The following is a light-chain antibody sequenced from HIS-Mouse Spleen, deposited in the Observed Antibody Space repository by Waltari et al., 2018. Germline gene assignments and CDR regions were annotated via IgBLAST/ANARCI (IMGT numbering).Light chain of an antibody. CDR1: SSDVGRYNY. Sequence: QSALPQPASGSGSPGQSITISFTGTSSDVGRYNYVSWYQQHPGKAPKLMIYDVSNRPSGVSNRFSGSKSGNTASLTISGLQAEDEADYYCSSYTSSSTLYVFGTGTKVTVL. J-gene: IGLJ1*01. CDR2: DVS. CDR3: SSYTSSSTLYV. V-gene: IGLV2-14*03.